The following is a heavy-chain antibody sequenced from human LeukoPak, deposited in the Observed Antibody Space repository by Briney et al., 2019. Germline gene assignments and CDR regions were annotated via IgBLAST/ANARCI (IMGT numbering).Heavy chain of an antibody. Sequence: SETLSLTCTVSGGSISSSSYYWGWIRQPPGKGLEWIGSIYYSGSTYYNPSLKSRVTISVDTSKNQFSLKLSSVTAADTAVYYCARRSGYCSNTSCYRQWYFDLWGRGTLVTVSS. D-gene: IGHD2-2*01. CDR2: IYYSGST. V-gene: IGHV4-39*07. J-gene: IGHJ2*01. CDR1: GGSISSSSYY. CDR3: ARRSGYCSNTSCYRQWYFDL.